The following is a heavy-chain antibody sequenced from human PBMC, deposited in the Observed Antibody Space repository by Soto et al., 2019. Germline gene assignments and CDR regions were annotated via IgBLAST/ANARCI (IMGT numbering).Heavy chain of an antibody. J-gene: IGHJ2*01. D-gene: IGHD3-16*02. Sequence: EVQLVESGGGLVQPGRSLRLSCAASGFTFDDYAMHWVRQAPGKGLEWVSGISWNSGSIGYADSVKGRFTISRDNAKNSLYLQMNSLRAEDTALYYCAKADYDYIWGSYPALGYFDLWGRGTLVTVSS. CDR3: AKADYDYIWGSYPALGYFDL. CDR2: ISWNSGSI. V-gene: IGHV3-9*01. CDR1: GFTFDDYA.